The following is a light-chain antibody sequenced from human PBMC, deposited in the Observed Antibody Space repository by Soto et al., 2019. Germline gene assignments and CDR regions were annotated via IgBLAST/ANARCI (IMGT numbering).Light chain of an antibody. CDR2: RDS. CDR3: SSYTSSSTLVV. V-gene: IGLV3-9*01. Sequence: SYELTQPLSVSVALGQTGRITCGGNNIGSKNVHWYQQKPGQAPVLVIYRDSNRPSGIPERFSGSNSGNTATLTISGLQAEDEADYYCSSYTSSSTLVVFGGGTKLTVL. CDR1: NIGSKN. J-gene: IGLJ2*01.